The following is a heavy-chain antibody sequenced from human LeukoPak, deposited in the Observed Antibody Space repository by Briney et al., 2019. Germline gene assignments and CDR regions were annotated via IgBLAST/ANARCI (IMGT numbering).Heavy chain of an antibody. CDR2: IYYSET. J-gene: IGHJ6*02. V-gene: IGHV4-59*08. Sequence: SSETLSLTCTVSGGSISGSYWSWIRQPPGKGLEWIGYIYYSETYYNPSLKSRVTISLDTSKNQFSLYLRFVTAADTAVYFCARTQGWGTVRTGYYYGMDVWGQGTTVTVSS. D-gene: IGHD4-11*01. CDR3: ARTQGWGTVRTGYYYGMDV. CDR1: GGSISGSY.